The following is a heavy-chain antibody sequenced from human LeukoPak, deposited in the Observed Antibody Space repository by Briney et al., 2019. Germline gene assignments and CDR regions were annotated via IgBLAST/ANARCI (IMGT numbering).Heavy chain of an antibody. Sequence: SETLSLTCTVSGGSISSYYWSWIRQPPEKGLEWIGYIYYSRTTNYNPSLKSRVTMSVDTSKNQFSLKLSSVTAADTAVYYCARHSGSQTTPYWGQGTLVTVSS. V-gene: IGHV4-59*08. CDR3: ARHSGSQTTPY. J-gene: IGHJ4*02. CDR2: IYYSRTT. CDR1: GGSISSYY. D-gene: IGHD1-26*01.